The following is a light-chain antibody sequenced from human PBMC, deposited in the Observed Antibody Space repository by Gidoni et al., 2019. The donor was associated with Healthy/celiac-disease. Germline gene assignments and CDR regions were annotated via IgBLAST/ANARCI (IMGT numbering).Light chain of an antibody. V-gene: IGKV1-33*01. CDR1: QDISNY. J-gene: IGKJ4*01. CDR3: QQYDNLPL. Sequence: DIQMTQSPSSLSASVGDRVTITCQASQDISNYLNWYQQKPGKAPKLLIYDASNLETGAPSRFSGSGSGTDFTFNISSLQPEDIATYYWQQYDNLPLFGGGTKVEIK. CDR2: DAS.